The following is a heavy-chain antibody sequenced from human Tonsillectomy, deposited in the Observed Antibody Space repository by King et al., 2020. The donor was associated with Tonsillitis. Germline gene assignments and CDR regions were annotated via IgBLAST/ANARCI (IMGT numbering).Heavy chain of an antibody. J-gene: IGHJ3*02. CDR2: IWYEGSNE. CDR1: GFTFSSHG. Sequence: QLVQSGGGVVQPGRSLRLSCVASGFTFSSHGFHWVRQAPGKGLEWVADIWYEGSNEYYVDSVKGRFTISRDNDKNTVYLQMNSLRAEDSAVYYCARDPARSFDIWGQGTMVTVSS. CDR3: ARDPARSFDI. V-gene: IGHV3-33*01.